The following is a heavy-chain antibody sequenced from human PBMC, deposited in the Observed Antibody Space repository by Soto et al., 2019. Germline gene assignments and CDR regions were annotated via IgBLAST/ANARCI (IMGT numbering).Heavy chain of an antibody. CDR2: IYWDDDK. D-gene: IGHD3-22*01. Sequence: QITLKESGPTLVKPTQTLTLTCTFSGFSLTTSGVGVRWIRQLLGKALERLALIYWDDDKRYSPSLQIRRTTPRDIAKNQVARTTAIMGPLDTATYHCAHSIPNYGRSAYHYVANYCDSCGRGTLVAVSS. CDR3: AHSIPNYGRSAYHYVANYCDS. J-gene: IGHJ4*02. CDR1: GFSLTTSGVG. V-gene: IGHV2-5*02.